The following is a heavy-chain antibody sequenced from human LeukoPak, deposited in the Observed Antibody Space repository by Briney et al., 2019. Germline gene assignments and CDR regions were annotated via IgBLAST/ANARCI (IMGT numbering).Heavy chain of an antibody. CDR2: INPNSGGT. V-gene: IGHV1-2*02. J-gene: IGHJ4*02. D-gene: IGHD6-19*01. CDR1: GYTFTGYY. CDR3: ARVLSYSSGWYDY. Sequence: ASVKVSCKASGYTFTGYYMHWVRQAPGQGLEWMGWINPNSGGTNYAQKFQGRVTMTRDTSISTAYMELSRLRSDDTAVYYYARVLSYSSGWYDYWGQGTLVTVSS.